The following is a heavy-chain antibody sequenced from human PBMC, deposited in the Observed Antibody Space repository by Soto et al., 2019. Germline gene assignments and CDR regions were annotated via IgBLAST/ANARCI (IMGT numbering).Heavy chain of an antibody. CDR2: ISSSSSTI. J-gene: IGHJ6*02. V-gene: IGHV3-48*01. Sequence: EVQLVESGGGLVQPGGSLRLSCAASGFTFSSYSMNWVRQAPGKGLGWVSYISSSSSTIYDADSVKGRFTISRASAKNTLYLQMNSLRTKDTAEYYCATSLTMDRADVWGQGTTVTV. CDR3: ATSLTMDRADV. CDR1: GFTFSSYS. D-gene: IGHD3-10*01.